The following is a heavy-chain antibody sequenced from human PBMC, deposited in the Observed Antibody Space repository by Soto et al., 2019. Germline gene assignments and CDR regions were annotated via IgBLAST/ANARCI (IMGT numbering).Heavy chain of an antibody. CDR2: ISSSGSTM. D-gene: IGHD4-17*01. V-gene: IGHV3-11*01. CDR1: GFTFSDYY. Sequence: GGSLRLSCAASGFTFSDYYMGWIRQAPGKGLEWVSYISSSGSTMYYADSVKGRFTISRDNAKNSLYLQMNSLRAEDTAVYHCARDPTKYGYWFDPWGQGTLVTVSS. J-gene: IGHJ5*02. CDR3: ARDPTKYGYWFDP.